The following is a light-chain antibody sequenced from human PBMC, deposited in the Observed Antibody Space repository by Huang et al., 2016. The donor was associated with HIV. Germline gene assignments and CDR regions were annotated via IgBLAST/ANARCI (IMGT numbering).Light chain of an antibody. CDR2: DAS. J-gene: IGKJ4*01. CDR1: QDISNY. Sequence: DIQMTQSPSSLSASVGDRVTITCQASQDISNYLNWYQQKPGKAPELLIYDASNLETGVPSRFSGSGSGTDFTVTISSLQPEDIATYYCQQYHRFGGGTKVEIK. CDR3: QQYHR. V-gene: IGKV1-33*01.